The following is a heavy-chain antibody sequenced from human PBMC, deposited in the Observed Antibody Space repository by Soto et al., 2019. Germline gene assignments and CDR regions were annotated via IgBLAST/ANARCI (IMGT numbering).Heavy chain of an antibody. J-gene: IGHJ6*02. CDR1: GFTFSSYV. CDR3: AKGGAYFVGAPYGMDV. V-gene: IGHV3-23*01. Sequence: GGSLRLSCAASGFTFSSYVMSWVRQAPGKGLEWVSSISGSRYSTYYADSVKGRFTISRDNSKNTLYLQMNSLRAEDTAVYYCAKGGAYFVGAPYGMDVWGQGTTVTVSS. CDR2: ISGSRYST. D-gene: IGHD1-26*01.